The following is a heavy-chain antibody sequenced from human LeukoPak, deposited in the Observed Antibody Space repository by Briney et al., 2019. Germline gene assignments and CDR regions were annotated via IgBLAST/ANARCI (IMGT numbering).Heavy chain of an antibody. Sequence: ASVKVSCKASGYTFTGYYMHWVRQAPGQGLEWMGRINPNSGGTNYAQNFQGRVTMTRDTSISTAYMELSRLRSDDTAVYYCARGGFITMVRGAPFDYWGQGTLVTVSS. CDR1: GYTFTGYY. CDR2: INPNSGGT. J-gene: IGHJ4*02. CDR3: ARGGFITMVRGAPFDY. D-gene: IGHD3-10*01. V-gene: IGHV1-2*06.